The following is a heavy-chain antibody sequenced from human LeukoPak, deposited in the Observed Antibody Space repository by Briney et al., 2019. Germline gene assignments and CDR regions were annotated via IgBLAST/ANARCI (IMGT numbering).Heavy chain of an antibody. CDR2: IYYSGST. V-gene: IGHV4-39*07. Sequence: SETLSLTCTVSGGSISSSSYYWGWIRQPPGKGLEWIGSIYYSGSTYYNPSLRSRVTMSVDTSRNQFSLKLSSVTAADTAVYYCARDFRTGYDVPRFDPWGQGTLVTVSS. J-gene: IGHJ5*02. CDR1: GGSISSSSYY. CDR3: ARDFRTGYDVPRFDP. D-gene: IGHD3/OR15-3a*01.